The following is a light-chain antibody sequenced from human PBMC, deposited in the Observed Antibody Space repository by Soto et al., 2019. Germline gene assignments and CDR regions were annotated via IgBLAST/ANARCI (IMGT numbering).Light chain of an antibody. CDR3: QHYGISPFT. Sequence: EIVLTQSPGTLSLSPGERATLSCRASQTVTSSYLAWYQQKPGQAPRLFIYGASSRATGIPDRFSGSGSGTDFTLTISRLEPEDFAVYYCQHYGISPFTFGPGTKVEFK. CDR2: GAS. V-gene: IGKV3-20*01. CDR1: QTVTSSY. J-gene: IGKJ3*01.